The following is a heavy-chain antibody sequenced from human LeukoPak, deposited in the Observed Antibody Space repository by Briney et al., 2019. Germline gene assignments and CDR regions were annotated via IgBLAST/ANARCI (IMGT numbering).Heavy chain of an antibody. D-gene: IGHD3-22*01. CDR1: GYSISIGYY. CDR3: ARHAIFDSTGYYYYFDY. V-gene: IGHV4-38-2*01. Sequence: PSETLSLTCAVSGYSISIGYYWGWIRQPPGKGLEWIGSVYHSGSTYYNPSLKSRVTLSMDESKNQFSLKLNSATAADTAAYYCARHAIFDSTGYYYYFDYWGQGSLVTASP. J-gene: IGHJ4*02. CDR2: VYHSGST.